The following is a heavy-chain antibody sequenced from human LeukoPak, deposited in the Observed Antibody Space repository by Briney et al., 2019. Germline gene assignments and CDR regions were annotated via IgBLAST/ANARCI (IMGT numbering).Heavy chain of an antibody. CDR3: TTTYYDYVWGSYRYVDY. CDR1: GFTFSNAW. CDR2: IKSKTDGGTT. V-gene: IGHV3-15*01. J-gene: IGHJ4*02. D-gene: IGHD3-16*02. Sequence: GSLRLSCAASGFTFSNAWMSWVRQAPGKGLEWVGRIKSKTDGGTTDYAAPVKGRFTISRDDSKNTLYLQMNSLKTEDTAVYYCTTTYYDYVWGSYRYVDYWGQGTLVTVSS.